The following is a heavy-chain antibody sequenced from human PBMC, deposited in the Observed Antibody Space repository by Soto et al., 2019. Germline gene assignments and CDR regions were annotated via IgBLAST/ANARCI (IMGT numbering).Heavy chain of an antibody. V-gene: IGHV5-51*01. Sequence: PVESLKHSCQGFDYTFAAYWIVWVRPMPGKGLEWMGVINPRDSDVKYSPPFEGQVTISADKSINTAFLQWRSLKASDTAMYYCARRGMLRGSQGTNWFDPWGQGTLVTVSS. D-gene: IGHD3-10*01. CDR1: DYTFAAYW. CDR2: INPRDSDV. CDR3: ARRGMLRGSQGTNWFDP. J-gene: IGHJ5*02.